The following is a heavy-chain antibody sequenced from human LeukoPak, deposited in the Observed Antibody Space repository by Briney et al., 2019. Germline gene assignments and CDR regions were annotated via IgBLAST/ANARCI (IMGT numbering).Heavy chain of an antibody. CDR1: GASLSNYY. CDR2: VSYSGRT. V-gene: IGHV4-59*08. CDR3: ARHERGAENLDY. J-gene: IGHJ4*02. D-gene: IGHD1-1*01. Sequence: SETLSLTCTVSGASLSNYYWSWIRQTPGKGLECIGYVSYSGRTNHNPSLKSRVTISADTSKSQCSLKLTSVTAAGTAVDYCARHERGAENLDYCGQGSLVTVSS.